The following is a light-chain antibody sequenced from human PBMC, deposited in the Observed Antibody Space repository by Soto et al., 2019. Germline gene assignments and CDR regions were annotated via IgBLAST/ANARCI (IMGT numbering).Light chain of an antibody. Sequence: EIVMTQSPGTLSVSPGARATLSCRASQGVGTNLAWYQQRPGQAPRLLIYAASTRATGIPARFSGRGSGTEFTLTISSLQSEDFALYFCQQYNNWPLYSFGQGTKLEIK. V-gene: IGKV3-15*01. J-gene: IGKJ2*01. CDR2: AAS. CDR3: QQYNNWPLYS. CDR1: QGVGTN.